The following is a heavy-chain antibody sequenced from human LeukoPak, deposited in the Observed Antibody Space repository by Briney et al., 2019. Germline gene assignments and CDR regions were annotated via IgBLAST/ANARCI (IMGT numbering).Heavy chain of an antibody. Sequence: SETLSLTCTVSGGSISSYYWSWIRQPPGKGLEWIGYIYYSGSTNCNPSLKSRVTISVDTSKNQFSLKLSSVTAADTAVYYCARVGYYYYYGMDVWGQGTTVTVSS. CDR3: ARVGYYYYYGMDV. V-gene: IGHV4-59*01. J-gene: IGHJ6*02. CDR2: IYYSGST. CDR1: GGSISSYY.